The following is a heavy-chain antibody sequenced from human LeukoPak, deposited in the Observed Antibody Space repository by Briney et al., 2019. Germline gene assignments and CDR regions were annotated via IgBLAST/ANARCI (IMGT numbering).Heavy chain of an antibody. CDR2: INAANGNT. Sequence: ASVKVSCKASGYTFPNYAMHWVRQAPGQRREWMGWINAANGNTKYSQEFQGRGTITRDTSASTAYMELSSLRSEDMAVYYCARVSGYSYGDFDYWGQGTLVTVSS. CDR1: GYTFPNYA. D-gene: IGHD5-18*01. V-gene: IGHV1-3*03. J-gene: IGHJ4*02. CDR3: ARVSGYSYGDFDY.